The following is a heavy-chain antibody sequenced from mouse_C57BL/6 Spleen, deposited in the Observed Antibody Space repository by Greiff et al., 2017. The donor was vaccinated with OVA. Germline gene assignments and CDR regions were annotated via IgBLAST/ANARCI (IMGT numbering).Heavy chain of an antibody. V-gene: IGHV7-3*01. CDR1: GFTFTGYY. D-gene: IGHD3-3*01. CDR2: IRNTANGYTT. CDR3: AIWDNPHFDY. Sequence: EVHLVESGGGLVQPGGSLSLSCAASGFTFTGYYMRWVRQPPGKALEWLGFIRNTANGYTTEYSASVKGRFTISRDNSQSILYLQMSALRAEDSATYYCAIWDNPHFDYWGQGTTLTVSS. J-gene: IGHJ2*01.